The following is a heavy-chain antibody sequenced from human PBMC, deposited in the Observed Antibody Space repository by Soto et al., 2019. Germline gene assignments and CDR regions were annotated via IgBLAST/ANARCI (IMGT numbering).Heavy chain of an antibody. J-gene: IGHJ6*02. Sequence: GGSLRLSCAASGFTFSSYGMHWVRQAPGKGLEWVAVISYDGSNKYYADSVKGRFTISRDNSKNTLYLQMNSLRAEDTAVYYCAKGPNDFWSGYLIGYYYGMDVWGQGTTVTVSS. D-gene: IGHD3-3*01. CDR1: GFTFSSYG. CDR3: AKGPNDFWSGYLIGYYYGMDV. V-gene: IGHV3-30*18. CDR2: ISYDGSNK.